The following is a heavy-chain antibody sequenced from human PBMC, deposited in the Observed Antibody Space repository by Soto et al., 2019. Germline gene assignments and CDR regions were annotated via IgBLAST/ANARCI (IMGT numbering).Heavy chain of an antibody. CDR2: IVPIHGTL. CDR1: GGTFSNYA. V-gene: IGHV1-69*10. J-gene: IGHJ6*02. D-gene: IGHD1-26*01. CDR3: AGATYKYYYGMDV. Sequence: SVKVSCKASGGTFSNYAISWVRQAPGQGLEWMGGIVPIHGTLSYAQKFQGRVKITADQSTSTAYMELRSLRSEDTAVYYCAGATYKYYYGMDVWGQGTTVTVSS.